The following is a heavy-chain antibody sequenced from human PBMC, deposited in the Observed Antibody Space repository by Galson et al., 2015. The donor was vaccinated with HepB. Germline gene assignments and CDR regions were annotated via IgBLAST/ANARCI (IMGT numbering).Heavy chain of an antibody. J-gene: IGHJ4*02. Sequence: SLRLSCATSGFTVSSNYMSWVRQAPGKGLEWVSIIYSGTSTYYADSVRGRFTISRHNFKNTLYLQMNSLRAEDTAVYYCATGPRYYYDSSGPGYFDYWGLGTLVTVSS. CDR1: GFTVSSNY. CDR3: ATGPRYYYDSSGPGYFDY. V-gene: IGHV3-53*04. CDR2: IYSGTST. D-gene: IGHD3-22*01.